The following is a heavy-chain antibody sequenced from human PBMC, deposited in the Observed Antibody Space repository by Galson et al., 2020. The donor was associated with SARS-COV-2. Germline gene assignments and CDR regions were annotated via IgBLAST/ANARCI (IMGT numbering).Heavy chain of an antibody. CDR2: ISGSGGST. CDR1: GFTFSSYA. V-gene: IGHV3-23*01. D-gene: IGHD3-3*01. Sequence: GGSLRLSCAASGFTFSSYAMSWVRQAPGKGLEWVSAISGSGGSTYYADSVKGRFTISRDNSKNTLYLQMNSLRAEDTAVYYCAKDNQYYDFWSGYLEYESNGRNYYYMDVWGKGTTVTVSS. J-gene: IGHJ6*03. CDR3: AKDNQYYDFWSGYLEYESNGRNYYYMDV.